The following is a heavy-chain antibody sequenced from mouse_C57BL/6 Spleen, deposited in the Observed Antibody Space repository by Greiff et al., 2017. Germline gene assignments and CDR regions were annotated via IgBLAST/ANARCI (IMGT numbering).Heavy chain of an antibody. D-gene: IGHD1-1*01. CDR3: GGEATVVDPWFAY. CDR2: IDPEDGET. CDR1: GFNIKDYY. V-gene: IGHV14-2*01. Sequence: EVQLQQSGAELVKPGASVKLSCTASGFNIKDYYMHWVKQRTEQGLEWIGRIDPEDGETKYAPKFQGKATITADKSSNPAYLQLSSLTSEDTAVYYCGGEATVVDPWFAYWGQGTLVTVAA. J-gene: IGHJ3*01.